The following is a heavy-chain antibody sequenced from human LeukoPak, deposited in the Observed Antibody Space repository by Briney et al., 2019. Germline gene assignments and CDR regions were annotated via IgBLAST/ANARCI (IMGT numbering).Heavy chain of an antibody. Sequence: PSETLSLTCTVSGGCISSYYWSWIRQPPGKGLEWIGYIYYSGSTNYNPSLKSRVTISVDTSKNQFSLKLSSVTAADTAVYYCARVVGATYYFDSWGQGTLVTVPS. V-gene: IGHV4-59*12. D-gene: IGHD1-26*01. CDR3: ARVVGATYYFDS. J-gene: IGHJ4*02. CDR1: GGCISSYY. CDR2: IYYSGST.